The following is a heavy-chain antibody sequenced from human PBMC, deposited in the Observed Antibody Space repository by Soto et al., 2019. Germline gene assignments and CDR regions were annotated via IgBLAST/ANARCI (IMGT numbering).Heavy chain of an antibody. Sequence: SETLSLTCTVSGGSISSGGYYWSWIRQHPGKGLEWIGYIYYSGSTYYNPSLKSRVTISVDTSKNQFSLKLSSVTAADTAVYYCARGRSSSWYNWFDPWGQGTLVTV. V-gene: IGHV4-31*03. J-gene: IGHJ5*02. CDR3: ARGRSSSWYNWFDP. D-gene: IGHD6-13*01. CDR2: IYYSGST. CDR1: GGSISSGGYY.